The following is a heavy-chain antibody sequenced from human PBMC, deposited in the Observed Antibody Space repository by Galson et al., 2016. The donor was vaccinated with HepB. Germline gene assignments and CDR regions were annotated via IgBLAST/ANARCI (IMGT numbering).Heavy chain of an antibody. CDR1: GGTFSSYA. Sequence: SVKVSCKASGGTFSSYAISWVRQAPGQGLEWMGGIIPKFGMPTHAQKFQGRGTIIADESTTTVYMELSRMKSEDTAVYYCAGGDYGDSLDRLFYFGMDVWGQGTTVTVSS. D-gene: IGHD4-17*01. CDR2: IIPKFGMP. V-gene: IGHV1-69*13. J-gene: IGHJ6*02. CDR3: AGGDYGDSLDRLFYFGMDV.